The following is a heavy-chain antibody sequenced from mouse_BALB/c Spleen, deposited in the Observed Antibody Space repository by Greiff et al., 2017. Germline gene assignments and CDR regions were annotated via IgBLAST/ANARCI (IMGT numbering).Heavy chain of an antibody. CDR3: ARCPLYGSSSDY. CDR2: ISSGSSTI. D-gene: IGHD1-1*01. J-gene: IGHJ2*01. Sequence: EVKLMESGGGLVQPGGSRKLSCAASGFTFSSFGMHWVRQAPEKGLEWVAYISSGSSTIYYADTVKGRFTISRDNPKNTLFLQMTSLRSEDTAMYYCARCPLYGSSSDYWGQGTTLTVSS. CDR1: GFTFSSFG. V-gene: IGHV5-17*02.